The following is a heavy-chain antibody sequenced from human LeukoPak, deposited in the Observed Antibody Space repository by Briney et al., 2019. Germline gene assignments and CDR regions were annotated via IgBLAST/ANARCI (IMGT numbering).Heavy chain of an antibody. V-gene: IGHV4-39*02. CDR2: VYYSGST. CDR3: ARGMLEVRGPPGGRDAVDV. J-gene: IGHJ3*01. D-gene: IGHD3-10*01. CDR1: SGTINWSSHY. Sequence: PSETLSLTCTVSSGTINWSSHYWGWIRWPPGKGLEWLGSVYYSGSTYYDPSLKSRVVISVDTSKNQFSLNVSSVTASDTADYYCARGMLEVRGPPGGRDAVDVWGQGTRVTVSS.